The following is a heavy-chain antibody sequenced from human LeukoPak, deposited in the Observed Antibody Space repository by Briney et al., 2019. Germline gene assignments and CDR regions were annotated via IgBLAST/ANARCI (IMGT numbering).Heavy chain of an antibody. D-gene: IGHD2-15*01. V-gene: IGHV3-23*01. CDR2: ISGSGGST. CDR1: GFTFSSYS. CDR3: AKSGDYYYYYYMDV. J-gene: IGHJ6*03. Sequence: GGSLRLSCAASGFTFSSYSMNWVRQAPGKGLEWVSAISGSGGSTYYADSVKGRFTISRDNSKNTLYLQMNSLRAEDTAVYYCAKSGDYYYYYYMDVWGKGTTVTVSS.